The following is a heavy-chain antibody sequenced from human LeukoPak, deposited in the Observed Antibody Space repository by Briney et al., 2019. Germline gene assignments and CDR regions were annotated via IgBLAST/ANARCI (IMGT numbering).Heavy chain of an antibody. D-gene: IGHD1-7*01. CDR1: GVSISTYY. J-gene: IGHJ4*02. Sequence: SETLSLTCTVSGVSISTYYWSWIRQPPGKGLEWIGCIYCSGNTNNSPSLKSRVTISVDTSKNQFSLSLTSVTAADTAVYYCVRHRTGTTANYWGQGTLVTVSS. CDR3: VRHRTGTTANY. V-gene: IGHV4-59*08. CDR2: IYCSGNT.